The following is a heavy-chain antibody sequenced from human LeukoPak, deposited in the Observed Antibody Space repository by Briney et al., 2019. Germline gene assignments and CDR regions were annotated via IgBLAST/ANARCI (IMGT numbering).Heavy chain of an antibody. CDR3: AREIGYCSGGSCDQYNWFDP. CDR2: IYHSGST. J-gene: IGHJ5*02. D-gene: IGHD2-15*01. V-gene: IGHV4-38-2*02. Sequence: SETLSLTCTVSGYSISSGYYWGWIRQPPGKGLEWIGSIYHSGSTYYNPSLKSRVTISVDTSKNQFSLKLSSVTAADTAVYYCAREIGYCSGGSCDQYNWFDPWGQGTLVTVSS. CDR1: GYSISSGYY.